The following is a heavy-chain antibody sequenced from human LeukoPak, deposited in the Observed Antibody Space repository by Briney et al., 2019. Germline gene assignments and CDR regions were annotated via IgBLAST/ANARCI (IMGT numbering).Heavy chain of an antibody. CDR1: GFTFSNAW. Sequence: GGSLRLSCAASGFTFSNAWMSWVRQAPGKGLEWVAFMHYDGRNILYADSVKGRFSISTDNSKNMVYLQMSSLRAEDTAVYYCAKVTMGDVWFDPWGKGTTVTVSS. J-gene: IGHJ6*04. CDR2: MHYDGRNI. V-gene: IGHV3-30*02. CDR3: AKVTMGDVWFDP. D-gene: IGHD3-16*01.